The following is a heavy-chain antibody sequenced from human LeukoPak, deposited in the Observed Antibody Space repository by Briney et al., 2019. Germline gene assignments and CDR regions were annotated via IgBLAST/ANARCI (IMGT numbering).Heavy chain of an antibody. Sequence: GASVTVSFKASGYTFTSYGISWVRQAPGQGLEWMGWISAYNGNTNYAQKLQGRVTMTTDTSTSTAYMELRSLRSDDTAVYYCARPSPFGESSYWGQGTLVTVSS. V-gene: IGHV1-18*01. J-gene: IGHJ4*02. D-gene: IGHD3-10*01. CDR1: GYTFTSYG. CDR2: ISAYNGNT. CDR3: ARPSPFGESSY.